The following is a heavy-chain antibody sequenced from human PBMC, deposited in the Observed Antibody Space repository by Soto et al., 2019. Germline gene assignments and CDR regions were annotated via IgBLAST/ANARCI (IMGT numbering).Heavy chain of an antibody. Sequence: SSETLSLTCTVSGGSIRSYYWTWIRQPPGKGLEWLGYIFYSGSTFYNPSLKSRVTISIHTSKSQFSLQLTSVTDADTAVYYCARGAADTAMVDSWGQGTLVTVSS. D-gene: IGHD5-18*01. CDR3: ARGAADTAMVDS. J-gene: IGHJ4*02. CDR1: GGSIRSYY. V-gene: IGHV4-59*01. CDR2: IFYSGST.